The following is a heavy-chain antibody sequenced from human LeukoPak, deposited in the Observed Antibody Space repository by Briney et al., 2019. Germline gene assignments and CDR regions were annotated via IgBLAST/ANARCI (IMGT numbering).Heavy chain of an antibody. Sequence: SETLSLTCTVSGGSISTSNYYWGWIRQPPGKGLEWIGSIYYSGSTYYNPSLKSRVTISVDTSKNQFSLKLSSVTAADTAVYYCARRGYYYELADYWGQGTLVTVSS. V-gene: IGHV4-39*01. CDR2: IYYSGST. D-gene: IGHD3-22*01. J-gene: IGHJ4*02. CDR1: GGSISTSNYY. CDR3: ARRGYYYELADY.